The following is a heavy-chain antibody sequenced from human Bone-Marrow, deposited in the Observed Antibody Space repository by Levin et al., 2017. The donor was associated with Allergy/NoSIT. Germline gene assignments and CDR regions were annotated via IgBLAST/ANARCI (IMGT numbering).Heavy chain of an antibody. V-gene: IGHV3-9*01. D-gene: IGHD5-18*01. CDR2: VSWNSASI. Sequence: SLKISCAASGFTFANHAMNWVRQAPGKGLEWVSSVSWNSASIAYADSVKGRFTVSRDNGKKSLFLQMDSLRPEDTALYYCARDLNGGYSFGDAYDIWGQGTMVIVSS. J-gene: IGHJ3*02. CDR3: ARDLNGGYSFGDAYDI. CDR1: GFTFANHA.